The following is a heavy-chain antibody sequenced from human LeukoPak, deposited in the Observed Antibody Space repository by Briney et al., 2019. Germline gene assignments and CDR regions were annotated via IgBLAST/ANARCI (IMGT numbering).Heavy chain of an antibody. CDR2: ISGSGTST. CDR1: GFTFSSYA. CDR3: ARDGGGAR. J-gene: IGHJ4*02. Sequence: GGSLRLSCAASGFTFSSYAMNWVRQAPGKGLEWVSTISGSGTSTYHADSVKGRFTISRDNSKNTLYLQMNSLRAEDTAVYYCARDGGGARWGQGTLVTVSS. V-gene: IGHV3-23*01. D-gene: IGHD2-21*01.